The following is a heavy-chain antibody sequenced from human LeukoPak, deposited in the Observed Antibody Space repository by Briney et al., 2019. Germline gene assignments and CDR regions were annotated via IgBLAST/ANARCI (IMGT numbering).Heavy chain of an antibody. J-gene: IGHJ4*02. D-gene: IGHD2-2*01. CDR1: GLTFSRYS. CDR3: ARFTVVPAANFDY. V-gene: IGHV3-21*01. Sequence: GGSLRLSCAASGLTFSRYSMNWVRQAPGKGLEWVSSISSSSSYIYYADSVKGRFTISRDNAKNSLYLQMNSLRAEDTAVYYCARFTVVPAANFDYWGQGTLVTVSS. CDR2: ISSSSSYI.